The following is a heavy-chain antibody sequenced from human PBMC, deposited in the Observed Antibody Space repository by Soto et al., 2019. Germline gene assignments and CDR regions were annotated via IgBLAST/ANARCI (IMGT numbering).Heavy chain of an antibody. J-gene: IGHJ3*02. D-gene: IGHD5-18*01. V-gene: IGHV3-30*18. Sequence: QVQLVESGGGVVQPGRSLRLSCAASGFTFSSYGTHWVRQAPGKGLEWVAVISYDGSNKYYAESVKVRFTISRDNSKYTLYLHMNILRAENTAVYYCAKEWDSYGPMDAFDIWGQGTMVTVSS. CDR3: AKEWDSYGPMDAFDI. CDR2: ISYDGSNK. CDR1: GFTFSSYG.